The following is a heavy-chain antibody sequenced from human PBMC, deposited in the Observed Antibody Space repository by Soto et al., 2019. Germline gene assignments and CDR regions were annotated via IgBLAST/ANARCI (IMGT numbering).Heavy chain of an antibody. Sequence: PGGSLRLSCAASGFTFSTYAMHWVRQAPGKGLEWVAIASYDGSNKYYADSVKGRFTISRDNSKNTLYLQMNTVRPEDTAMYYCAKDRGRYCSGGSCYLFDYWGQGTLVTVS. CDR2: ASYDGSNK. CDR3: AKDRGRYCSGGSCYLFDY. CDR1: GFTFSTYA. V-gene: IGHV3-30*04. J-gene: IGHJ4*02. D-gene: IGHD2-15*01.